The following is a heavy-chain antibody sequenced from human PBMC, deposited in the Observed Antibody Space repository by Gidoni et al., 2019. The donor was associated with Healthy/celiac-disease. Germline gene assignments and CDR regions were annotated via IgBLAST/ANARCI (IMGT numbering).Heavy chain of an antibody. V-gene: IGHV1-8*01. CDR3: ARGFEGLGFVVVINSHYYYGMDV. Sequence: QVQLVQSGSEVKTPGASVKVSCKASGYPFTSSALNWVRPATGQGLEWMGWKNPNSGNTGYAQKFQGRVTMTRNNSISTAYMELSSLRSEDTAVYYCARGFEGLGFVVVINSHYYYGMDVWGQGTTVTVSS. CDR2: KNPNSGNT. D-gene: IGHD3-3*01. J-gene: IGHJ6*02. CDR1: GYPFTSSA.